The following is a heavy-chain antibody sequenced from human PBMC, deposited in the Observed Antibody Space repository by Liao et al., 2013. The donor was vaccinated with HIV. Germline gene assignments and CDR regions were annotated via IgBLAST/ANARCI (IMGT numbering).Heavy chain of an antibody. CDR1: GGSFSGYY. J-gene: IGHJ2*01. D-gene: IGHD6-13*01. CDR3: ARGWADYSSPGDSFDL. V-gene: IGHV4-59*10. Sequence: QVQLQQWGAGLLKPSETLSLTCAVYGGSFSGYYWSWIRQPAGKGLEWIGRIHTSGSTNHNPSLKSRVTMSVDTSKNQFSLRLSSVTAADTAVYYCARGWADYSSPGDSFDLWGRGTLVTVSS. CDR2: IHTSGST.